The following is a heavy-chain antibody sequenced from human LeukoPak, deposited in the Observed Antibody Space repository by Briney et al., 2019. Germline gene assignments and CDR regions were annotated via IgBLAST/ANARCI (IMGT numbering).Heavy chain of an antibody. CDR1: GYTFTGYY. V-gene: IGHV1-2*02. J-gene: IGHJ5*02. CDR2: INPNSGGT. D-gene: IGHD3-10*01. Sequence: HVASVTVSCKASGYTFTGYYMHWVRQAPGQGLEWMGWINPNSGGTNYAQKFQGRVTMTRDTSISTAYMELSRLRSDDTAVYYCARDLRSYSRRNYYGSGSSPVPLDPWGQGTLVTVSS. CDR3: ARDLRSYSRRNYYGSGSSPVPLDP.